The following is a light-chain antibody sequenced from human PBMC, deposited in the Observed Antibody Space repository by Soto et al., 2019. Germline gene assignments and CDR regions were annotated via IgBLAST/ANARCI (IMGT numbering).Light chain of an antibody. CDR3: QQYNSYPGT. CDR1: QSISNW. J-gene: IGKJ1*01. V-gene: IGKV1-5*03. CDR2: KAS. Sequence: DIQLTQSPSTLSASVGDRVTITCRVSQSISNWLAWYQQKPGKAPKLLIYKASSLESGVPSRFSGSRSGTEFTLTISSLQPDDFPTYYCQQYNSYPGTLGQGTKVDIK.